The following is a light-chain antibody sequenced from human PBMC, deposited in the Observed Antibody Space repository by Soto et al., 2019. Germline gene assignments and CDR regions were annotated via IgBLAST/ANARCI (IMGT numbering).Light chain of an antibody. CDR1: QNLSRN. V-gene: IGKV3-15*01. CDR3: QQYDKWPHT. Sequence: EMVMTQSPATLSVSPGERATLSCRASQNLSRNLAWYQQQPGQAPRLLIFYASTRATGIPARFSCSWCGTDFTLTISRLQSEDFAVYYCQQYDKWPHTFGQGTKLEIK. CDR2: YAS. J-gene: IGKJ2*01.